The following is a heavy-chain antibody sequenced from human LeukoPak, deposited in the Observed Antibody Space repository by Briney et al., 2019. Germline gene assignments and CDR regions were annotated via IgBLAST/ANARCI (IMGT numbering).Heavy chain of an antibody. V-gene: IGHV3-64*01. D-gene: IGHD1-26*01. CDR2: ISSNGGST. J-gene: IGHJ4*02. CDR3: ARTISIVGATTGPFDY. Sequence: PGGSLRLSCAASGFTFSSYGMHWVRQAPGKGLEYVSAISSNGGSTYYANSVKGRFTISRDNSKNTLYLQMGSLRAEDMAVYYCARTISIVGATTGPFDYWGQGTLVTVSS. CDR1: GFTFSSYG.